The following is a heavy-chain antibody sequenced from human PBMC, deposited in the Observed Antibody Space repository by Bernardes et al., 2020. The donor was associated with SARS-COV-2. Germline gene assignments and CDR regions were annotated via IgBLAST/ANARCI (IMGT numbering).Heavy chain of an antibody. V-gene: IGHV4-61*02. D-gene: IGHD6-13*01. CDR1: GGSISSGTYY. CDR3: ARGLSSSWYAIEYFQH. CDR2: VYTSGST. J-gene: IGHJ1*01. Sequence: SETLSLTCIVSGGSISSGTYYWSWLRQPAGKGLEWIGRVYTSGSTNYNPSLKSRVTISVDTSKNPFSLKLSSVTAADTAVYYCARGLSSSWYAIEYFQHWGQGTLVTVSS.